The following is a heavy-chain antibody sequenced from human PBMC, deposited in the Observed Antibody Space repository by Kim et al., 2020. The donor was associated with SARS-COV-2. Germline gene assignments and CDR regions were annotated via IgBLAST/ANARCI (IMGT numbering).Heavy chain of an antibody. D-gene: IGHD1-1*01. J-gene: IGHJ3*02. CDR3: GRRDEANYASDI. Sequence: GGSLRLSCAASGFTFSDHYMDWVRQAPGKGLEWVGRSRNKANSYTTEYAASVKGRFIISRDDSKKSLYLQMNSLKTEDTAVYYCGRRDEANYASDIWGQGTMVTVSS. V-gene: IGHV3-72*01. CDR1: GFTFSDHY. CDR2: SRNKANSYTT.